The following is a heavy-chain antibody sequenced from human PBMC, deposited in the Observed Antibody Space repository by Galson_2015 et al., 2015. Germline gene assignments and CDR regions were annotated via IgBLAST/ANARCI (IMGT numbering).Heavy chain of an antibody. J-gene: IGHJ1*01. D-gene: IGHD6-13*01. Sequence: SLRLSCAASGFTFSSYEMNWVRQAPGKGLEWVSYISSSGSTIYYADSVKGRFTISRDNAKNSLYLQMNSLRAEDTAVYYCARDYQRSSWQQYFPHWGQGTLVPVSS. CDR1: GFTFSSYE. V-gene: IGHV3-48*03. CDR2: ISSSGSTI. CDR3: ARDYQRSSWQQYFPH.